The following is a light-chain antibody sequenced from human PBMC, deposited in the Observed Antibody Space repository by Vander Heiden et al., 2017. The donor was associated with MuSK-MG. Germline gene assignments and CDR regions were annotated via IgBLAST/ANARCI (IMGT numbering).Light chain of an antibody. CDR3: MQARQTPPWT. CDR2: LGS. CDR1: QSRLQSNGYSY. Sequence: DIVITQSPLSLPVTPGEPASISGKSSQSRLQSNGYSYLDWYLQKPGQSPQLLIYLGSTRASGVPDRFSGSGSGTDFTLKISRVEAEDVGVYYCMQARQTPPWTFGQGTKVDI. V-gene: IGKV2-28*01. J-gene: IGKJ1*01.